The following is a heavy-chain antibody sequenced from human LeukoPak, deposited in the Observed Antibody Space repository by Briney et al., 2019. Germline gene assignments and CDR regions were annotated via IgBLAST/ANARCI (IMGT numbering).Heavy chain of an antibody. D-gene: IGHD6-19*01. V-gene: IGHV4-59*01. CDR2: IYYSGST. J-gene: IGHJ5*02. CDR1: GGSISSYY. CDR3: ARAATDFAIAVAGWFDP. Sequence: SETLSLTCTVSGGSISSYYWSWIRQPPGKGLEWSGYIYYSGSTNYNPSLKSRVTISVDTSKNQFSLKLSSVTAADTAVYYCARAATDFAIAVAGWFDPWGQATLVTVSS.